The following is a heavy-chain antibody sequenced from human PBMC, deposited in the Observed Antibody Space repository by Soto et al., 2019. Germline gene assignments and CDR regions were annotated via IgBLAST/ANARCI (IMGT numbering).Heavy chain of an antibody. J-gene: IGHJ4*02. D-gene: IGHD1-26*01. CDR1: GGSIISSSYY. V-gene: IGHV4-39*01. Sequence: LQLQESGPGLVKPSETLSLTCTVSGGSIISSSYYWGWIRQPPGKGLEWIGSMYYSGSTYYNPSLKSRVTTSVDTSKNQFSLKLSSVTAADTAVYYCARHLGKSPGIVGATSHWGQGTLVTVSS. CDR3: ARHLGKSPGIVGATSH. CDR2: MYYSGST.